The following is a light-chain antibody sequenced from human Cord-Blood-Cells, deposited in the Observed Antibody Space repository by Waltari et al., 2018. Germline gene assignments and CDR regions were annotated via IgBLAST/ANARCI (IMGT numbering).Light chain of an antibody. CDR1: SNDVGCYNP. Sequence: QSALPQPASVSRFPGQSITISCTGTSNDVGCYNPRSWYQQHPDKAPKPMIYEGSKRPSGVSNRFSGSKSGNTASLTISGLQAEDEADYYCCSYAGSSTFEVFGGGTKLTVL. CDR2: EGS. J-gene: IGLJ2*01. V-gene: IGLV2-23*03. CDR3: CSYAGSSTFEV.